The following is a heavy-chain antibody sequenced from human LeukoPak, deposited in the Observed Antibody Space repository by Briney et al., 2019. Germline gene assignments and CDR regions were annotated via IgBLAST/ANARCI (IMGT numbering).Heavy chain of an antibody. CDR1: GYTFTSYD. Sequence: ASVKVSCKASGYTFTSYDINWVRQATGQGLEWMGWMNSNSGKTGYAQKFQGRVTMTKDTSISTAYMELSSLRSEDTAVYYCARGSRDGYSVLFDYWGQGTLVTVSS. CDR3: ARGSRDGYSVLFDY. D-gene: IGHD5/OR15-5a*01. J-gene: IGHJ4*02. CDR2: MNSNSGKT. V-gene: IGHV1-8*02.